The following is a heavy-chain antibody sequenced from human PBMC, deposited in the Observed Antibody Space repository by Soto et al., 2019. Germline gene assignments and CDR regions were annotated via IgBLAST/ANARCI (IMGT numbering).Heavy chain of an antibody. CDR2: IKQDGSEK. CDR1: GFTFSSYW. V-gene: IGHV3-7*03. D-gene: IGHD3-22*01. Sequence: PGGSLRLSCAASGFTFSSYWMSWVRQAPGKGLEWVANIKQDGSEKYYVDSVKGRFTISRDNAKNSLYLQMNSLRAEDTAVYYCAREYYYDSSGYYDYWGQGTLVTVSS. CDR3: AREYYYDSSGYYDY. J-gene: IGHJ4*02.